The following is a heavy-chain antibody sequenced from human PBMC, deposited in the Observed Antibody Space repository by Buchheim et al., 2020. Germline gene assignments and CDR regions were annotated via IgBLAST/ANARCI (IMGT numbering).Heavy chain of an antibody. J-gene: IGHJ6*02. V-gene: IGHV3-48*03. CDR3: ARVGSSWFYYYYGMDV. D-gene: IGHD6-13*01. CDR1: GFTFSSYE. Sequence: EVQLVESGGGLVQPGGSLRLSCAASGFTFSSYEMNWVRQAPGKGLEWVSYISSSGSTIYYADSVKGRFTISRDNAKNSLYLQMNSLRAEDTAVYYCARVGSSWFYYYYGMDVWGQGTT. CDR2: ISSSGSTI.